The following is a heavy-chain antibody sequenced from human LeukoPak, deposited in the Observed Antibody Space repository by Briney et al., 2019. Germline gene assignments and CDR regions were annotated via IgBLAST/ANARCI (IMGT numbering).Heavy chain of an antibody. CDR1: GYTFTSYY. CDR2: INPSGGST. V-gene: IGHV1-46*01. CDR3: ARDQYCSGGSCYPKYYFDY. D-gene: IGHD2-15*01. J-gene: IGHJ4*02. Sequence: ASVKVSCKASGYTFTSYYMHWVRQAPGQGLEWMGIINPSGGSTSYAQKFQGRVTMTRDMSISTAYMELSRLRSDDTAVYYCARDQYCSGGSCYPKYYFDYWGQGTLVTVSS.